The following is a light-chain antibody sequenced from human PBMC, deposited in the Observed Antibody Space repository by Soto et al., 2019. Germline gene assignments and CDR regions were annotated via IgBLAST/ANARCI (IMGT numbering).Light chain of an antibody. Sequence: DIVMTQSPDSLAVSLGERATINCKSSQSVLYSSNNKKYLAWYQQKPGQPPKLLIYWASARESGVPDRFSGSASGTDFTLTISSLQAEDGAVYYCQQYYSPPWTFGQGTKVEIK. V-gene: IGKV4-1*01. CDR1: QSVLYSSNNKKY. J-gene: IGKJ1*01. CDR3: QQYYSPPWT. CDR2: WAS.